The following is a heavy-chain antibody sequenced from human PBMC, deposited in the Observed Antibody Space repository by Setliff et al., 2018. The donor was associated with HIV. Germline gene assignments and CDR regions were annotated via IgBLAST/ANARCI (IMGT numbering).Heavy chain of an antibody. V-gene: IGHV4-34*01. CDR2: ISDGGRS. CDR1: GGSFNGVY. CDR3: ARGLGSDYIFWSTYPGYYYYMDV. Sequence: SETLSLTCAVSGGSFNGVYWTWVRQSPGKGLEWIGEISDGGRSDYNPSLKSRVTIFLDTSKNQFSLRLSSVTAADTAVYYCARGLGSDYIFWSTYPGYYYYMDVWGKGTTVTVSS. D-gene: IGHD3-3*01. J-gene: IGHJ6*03.